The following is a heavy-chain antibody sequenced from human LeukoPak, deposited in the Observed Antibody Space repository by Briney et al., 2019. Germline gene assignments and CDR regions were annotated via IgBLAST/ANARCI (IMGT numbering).Heavy chain of an antibody. V-gene: IGHV3-64D*06. CDR2: INSNGDDT. CDR1: GFPFSSYA. D-gene: IGHD1-26*01. CDR3: VKAMLGATFDS. J-gene: IGHJ4*02. Sequence: AGGSLRLSCSASGFPFSSYALDWVRQAPGKRLEYVSGINSNGDDTLYADSVKGRFTISRDNSRNRVYLQMSSLRPEDTAVCYCVKAMLGATFDSWGQGTLVTVSS.